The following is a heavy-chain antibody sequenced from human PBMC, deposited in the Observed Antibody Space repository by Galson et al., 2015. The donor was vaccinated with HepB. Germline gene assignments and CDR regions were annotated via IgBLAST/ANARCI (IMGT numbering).Heavy chain of an antibody. J-gene: IGHJ6*03. CDR1: GFTFSSYS. Sequence: SLRLSCAASGFTFSSYSMNWVRQAPGKGLEWVSSISSSSSYIYYADSVKGRFTISRDNAKNSLYLQMNSLRAEDTAVYYCARDFTMVQGVYYYYYYYMDVWGKGTTVTVSS. CDR2: ISSSSSYI. CDR3: ARDFTMVQGVYYYYYYYMDV. D-gene: IGHD3-10*01. V-gene: IGHV3-21*01.